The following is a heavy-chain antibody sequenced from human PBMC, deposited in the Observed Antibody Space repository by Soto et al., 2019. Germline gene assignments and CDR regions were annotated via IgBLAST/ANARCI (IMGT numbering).Heavy chain of an antibody. CDR1: GYSFTSYW. V-gene: IGHV5-10-1*01. D-gene: IGHD1-26*01. CDR2: IDPRDSYT. CDR3: ARQAERRAYGMDV. Sequence: LGESLKISCKGSGYSFTSYWISWVRQMPGKGLEWMGRIDPRDSYTKNSPTYQGHVTISAKKSISTAYMKWRSRKASDTAMYYCARQAERRAYGMDVWGQGT. J-gene: IGHJ6*02.